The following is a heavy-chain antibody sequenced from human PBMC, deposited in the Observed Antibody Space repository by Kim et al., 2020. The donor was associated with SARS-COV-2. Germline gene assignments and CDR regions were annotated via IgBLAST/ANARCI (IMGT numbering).Heavy chain of an antibody. J-gene: IGHJ6*02. CDR2: IWYDGSNK. CDR3: ARERRIAADGPYYYYYGMDV. Sequence: GGSLRLSCAASGFTFSSYGMHWVRQAPGKGLEWVAVIWYDGSNKYYADSVKGRFTISRDNSKNTLYLQMNSLRAEDTAVYYCARERRIAADGPYYYYYGMDVWGQGTTVTVSS. V-gene: IGHV3-33*01. CDR1: GFTFSSYG. D-gene: IGHD6-13*01.